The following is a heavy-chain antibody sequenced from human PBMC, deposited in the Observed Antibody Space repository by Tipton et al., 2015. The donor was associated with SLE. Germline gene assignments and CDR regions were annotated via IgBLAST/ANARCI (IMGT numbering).Heavy chain of an antibody. CDR3: ARGEQLAGVYYGMDV. Sequence: TLSLTCTVSGGSISSYYWSWIRQPPGKGLEWIGYIYYSGSTNYNPSLKSRVTISVDTSKNQFSLKLSSVTAADTAVYYCARGEQLAGVYYGMDVWGQGTTVTVSS. J-gene: IGHJ6*02. CDR1: GGSISSYY. CDR2: IYYSGST. V-gene: IGHV4-59*08. D-gene: IGHD6-6*01.